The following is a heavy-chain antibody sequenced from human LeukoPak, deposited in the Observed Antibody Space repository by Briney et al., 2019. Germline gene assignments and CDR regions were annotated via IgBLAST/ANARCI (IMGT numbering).Heavy chain of an antibody. D-gene: IGHD1-26*01. CDR2: ISGSGGST. Sequence: PGGSLRLSCSASGFPFRSYVMSWVRPAPGKGLEWVSAISGSGGSTFYADSVKGRFTISRDNSKNTLYLQMNNLRAEDTAVYNCAKASRYSGTPWGVFDIWGQGTMVTVSS. J-gene: IGHJ3*02. V-gene: IGHV3-23*01. CDR3: AKASRYSGTPWGVFDI. CDR1: GFPFRSYV.